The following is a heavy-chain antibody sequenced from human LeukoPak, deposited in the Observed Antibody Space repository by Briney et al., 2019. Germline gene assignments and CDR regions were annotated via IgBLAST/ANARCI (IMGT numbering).Heavy chain of an antibody. CDR2: IKEDGSEK. D-gene: IGHD2-2*01. CDR1: EFTFRSYW. Sequence: GRSLRLSCVVYEFTFRSYWMSWVRQAPGKGREWVANIKEDGSEKYYVDSGKGRFTIPRDNAISRDTAKTSLFLQMNSLRAEDTAVYYCASLLSGGFDIWGQGTMVTVSS. J-gene: IGHJ3*02. CDR3: ASLLSGGFDI. V-gene: IGHV3-7*03.